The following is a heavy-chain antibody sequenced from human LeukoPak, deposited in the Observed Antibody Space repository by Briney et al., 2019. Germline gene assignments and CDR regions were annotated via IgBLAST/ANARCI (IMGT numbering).Heavy chain of an antibody. J-gene: IGHJ1*01. CDR2: ISYDGSNK. V-gene: IGHV3-30*18. Sequence: PGGSLRLSCAASGFTFSSYGMQWVRQAPGKGLEWVAVISYDGSNKYYADSVKGRFTISRDNSKNTLYLQMNSLRAEDTAVYYCAKDSSSSWYQSEYFQHWGQGTLVTVSS. CDR3: AKDSSSSWYQSEYFQH. CDR1: GFTFSSYG. D-gene: IGHD6-13*01.